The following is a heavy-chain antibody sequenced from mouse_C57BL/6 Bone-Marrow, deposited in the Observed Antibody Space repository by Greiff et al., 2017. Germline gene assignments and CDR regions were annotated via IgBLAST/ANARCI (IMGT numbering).Heavy chain of an antibody. CDR2: IYPRSGNT. V-gene: IGHV1-81*01. J-gene: IGHJ2*01. CDR3: AREGPYYFYDY. CDR1: GYTFTSYG. D-gene: IGHD1-1*01. Sequence: VQLQQSGAELARPGASVKLSCKASGYTFTSYGISWVKQRTGQGLEWIGEIYPRSGNTYYNEKFKGKATLTADKSSSTAYMELRSLTSDDSAVYFCAREGPYYFYDYWGQGTTLTVSS.